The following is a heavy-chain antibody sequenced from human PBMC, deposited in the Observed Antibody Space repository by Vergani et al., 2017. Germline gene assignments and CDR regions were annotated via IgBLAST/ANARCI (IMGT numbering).Heavy chain of an antibody. Sequence: QVQLQESGPGLLKPSQTLSLPCTVSGGSLSSGSYYWSWVRRRPGKGLEWIGYIYNSGSTYYNPSLKRRVTISVDASKNQFSLKLSSVTAADTAVYYCASQDDHNGNPGAFDIWGQGTKVTVSS. CDR3: ASQDDHNGNPGAFDI. V-gene: IGHV4-31*03. CDR2: IYNSGST. CDR1: GGSLSSGSYY. D-gene: IGHD4-23*01. J-gene: IGHJ3*02.